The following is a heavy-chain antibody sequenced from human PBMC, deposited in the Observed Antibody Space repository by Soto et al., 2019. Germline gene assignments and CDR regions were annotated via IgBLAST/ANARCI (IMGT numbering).Heavy chain of an antibody. CDR3: ARDPLWV. V-gene: IGHV1-3*01. D-gene: IGHD3-16*01. Sequence: KFQGRVTITRDTSASTAYMELSSLRSEDTAVYYCARDPLWVWGQGTLVTVSS. J-gene: IGHJ4*02.